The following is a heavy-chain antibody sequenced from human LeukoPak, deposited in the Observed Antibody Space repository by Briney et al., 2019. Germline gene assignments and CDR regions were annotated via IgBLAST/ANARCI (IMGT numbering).Heavy chain of an antibody. CDR1: GFTFDDYA. J-gene: IGHJ3*02. V-gene: IGHV3-9*01. D-gene: IGHD3-22*01. CDR2: ISWNSGSI. CDR3: AKALPYYYDSSGYEQHAFDI. Sequence: PGGSLRLSCAASGFTFDDYAMHWVRQAPGKGLEWVSGISWNSGSIGYADSVKGRFTISRDNAKNSLYLQMNSLRAEDTALYYCAKALPYYYDSSGYEQHAFDIWGQGTMVTVSS.